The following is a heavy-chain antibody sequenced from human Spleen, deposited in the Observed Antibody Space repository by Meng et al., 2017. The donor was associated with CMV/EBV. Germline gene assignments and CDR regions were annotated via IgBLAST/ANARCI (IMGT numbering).Heavy chain of an antibody. Sequence: SETLSLTCTVSGGSISSSSYYWGWIRQPPGKGLEWIGSIYYSGSTYYNPSLKSRVTISVDTSKNQFSLKLSSVTAADTAVYYCAREEYSSLGWNYFDSWGQGTLVTVSS. CDR3: AREEYSSLGWNYFDS. CDR2: IYYSGST. V-gene: IGHV4-39*07. J-gene: IGHJ4*02. D-gene: IGHD6-6*01. CDR1: GGSISSSSYY.